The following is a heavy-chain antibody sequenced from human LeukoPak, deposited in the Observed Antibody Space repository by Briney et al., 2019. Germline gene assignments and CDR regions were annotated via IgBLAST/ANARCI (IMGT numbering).Heavy chain of an antibody. J-gene: IGHJ6*02. CDR2: IIPIFGTA. CDR1: GGTFSSYA. Sequence: SVKVSCKASGGTFSSYAISWVRQAPGQGLEWMGGIIPIFGTANYAQKFQGRVTITADESTSTAYMELSSLRSEDTAVYYCARVALWFGAATRDYYYGMDVWGQGITVTVSS. D-gene: IGHD3-10*01. CDR3: ARVALWFGAATRDYYYGMDV. V-gene: IGHV1-69*13.